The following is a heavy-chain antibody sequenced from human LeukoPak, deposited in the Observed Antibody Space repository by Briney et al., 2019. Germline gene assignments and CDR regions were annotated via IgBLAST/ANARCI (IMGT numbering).Heavy chain of an antibody. CDR1: GFTFSSYS. D-gene: IGHD3-10*01. CDR3: ARESITSAAFDI. J-gene: IGHJ3*02. V-gene: IGHV3-21*01. CDR2: ISSSSSYI. Sequence: GGSLPVSRAASGFTFSSYSMNWVRQAPGKGLEWVSSISSSSSYIYYTDSVEGRFTISRDNDKNSVYLQMNSLRAEDTAVYYCARESITSAAFDIWGQPTMV.